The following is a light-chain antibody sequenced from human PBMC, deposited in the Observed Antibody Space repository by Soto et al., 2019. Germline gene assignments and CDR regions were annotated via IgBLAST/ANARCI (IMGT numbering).Light chain of an antibody. Sequence: EIVMTQSPATLSVSPGERATLSCRASQSVSGNLAWYQQKPGQAPRLLIYGASTRATGIPARFSGSGSGTEFTLNISSLQSEDFAVYYCQQYTNWPPWTFGQGTKVEIK. CDR3: QQYTNWPPWT. CDR2: GAS. J-gene: IGKJ1*01. V-gene: IGKV3-15*01. CDR1: QSVSGN.